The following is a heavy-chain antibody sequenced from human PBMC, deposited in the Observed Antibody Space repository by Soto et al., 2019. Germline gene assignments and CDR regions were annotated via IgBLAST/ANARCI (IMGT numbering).Heavy chain of an antibody. CDR1: GYSFTSYW. J-gene: IGHJ6*02. D-gene: IGHD4-4*01. CDR2: IYPGDSDT. Sequence: PGESLKISCKGSGYSFTSYWIGWVRQMPGKGLEWVGIIYPGDSDTRYSPSFQGQVTISADKSISTAYLQWSSLKASDTAMYYCARVPVYSTGYYYYGMDVWGQGTTVTVSS. CDR3: ARVPVYSTGYYYYGMDV. V-gene: IGHV5-51*01.